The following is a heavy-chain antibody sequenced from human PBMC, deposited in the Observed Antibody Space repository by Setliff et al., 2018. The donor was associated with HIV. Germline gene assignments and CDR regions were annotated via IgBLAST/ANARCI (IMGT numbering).Heavy chain of an antibody. D-gene: IGHD3-22*01. CDR2: ISGYNGNT. J-gene: IGHJ3*02. Sequence: GASVKVSCKASGYTFTSYGISWVRQAPGQGLEWMGWISGYNGNTNFAQKLQGRVTMTTDTSTSTAYMELRSLRSEDTAAYYCARGGGGYYYVGAVDIWGQGTVVTVSS. CDR1: GYTFTSYG. V-gene: IGHV1-18*01. CDR3: ARGGGGYYYVGAVDI.